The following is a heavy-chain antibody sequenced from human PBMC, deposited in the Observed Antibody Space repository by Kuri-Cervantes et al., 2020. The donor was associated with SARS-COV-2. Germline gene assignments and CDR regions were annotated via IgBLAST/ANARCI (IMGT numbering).Heavy chain of an antibody. CDR1: GFTFSSYW. D-gene: IGHD5-18*01. V-gene: IGHV3-74*01. J-gene: IGHJ4*02. CDR3: ARVVFDTAMVYFDY. CDR2: INSDGSST. Sequence: GESLKISCAASGFTFSSYWMHWVRQAPGKGLVWVSRINSDGSSTSYADSVKGRFTISRGNSKNTLYLQMNSLRAEDTAVYYCARVVFDTAMVYFDYWGQGTLVTVSS.